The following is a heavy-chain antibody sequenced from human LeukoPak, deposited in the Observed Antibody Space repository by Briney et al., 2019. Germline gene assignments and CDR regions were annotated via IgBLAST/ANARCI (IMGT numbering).Heavy chain of an antibody. CDR1: GGSISSYY. Sequence: SSETLSLTCTVSGGSISSYYWSWIRQPPGKGLEWIGYIYYSGSTNYNPSLKSRVTISVDTSKNQFSLKLSSVTAADTAVYYCARVKMVRGVIGFDYWGQGTLVTVSS. V-gene: IGHV4-59*01. J-gene: IGHJ4*02. D-gene: IGHD3-10*01. CDR3: ARVKMVRGVIGFDY. CDR2: IYYSGST.